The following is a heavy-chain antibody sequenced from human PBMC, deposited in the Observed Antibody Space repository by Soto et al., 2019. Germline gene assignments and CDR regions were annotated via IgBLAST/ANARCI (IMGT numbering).Heavy chain of an antibody. Sequence: EVQVLESGGGLVQPGGSLRLSCAASGFTFNSYAMNWVRQAPGKGLEWVSVISGSGGSTDYADSVRGRFTISRDNPKNTRYLQMNSLRAEATAVYYCARDTQMLRYFDYWGQGTLVTVSS. J-gene: IGHJ4*02. CDR3: ARDTQMLRYFDY. CDR1: GFTFNSYA. V-gene: IGHV3-23*01. D-gene: IGHD3-3*01. CDR2: ISGSGGST.